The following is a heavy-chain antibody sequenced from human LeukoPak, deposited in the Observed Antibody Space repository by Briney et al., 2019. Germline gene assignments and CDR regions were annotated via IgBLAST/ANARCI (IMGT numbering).Heavy chain of an antibody. CDR2: ISGRVCNT. CDR3: AKSLAPYCRGGSCFDAFDI. J-gene: IGHJ3*02. D-gene: IGHD2-15*01. Sequence: GGSERLFCAPSGFTFSRYAMKWARHAPGRGLEWLSAISGRVCNTHYADSVKGRFTISRDNSKNTLYLQMNSLRAEDTAIYYGAKSLAPYCRGGSCFDAFDIWGQGTMVTVSS. CDR1: GFTFSRYA. V-gene: IGHV3-23*01.